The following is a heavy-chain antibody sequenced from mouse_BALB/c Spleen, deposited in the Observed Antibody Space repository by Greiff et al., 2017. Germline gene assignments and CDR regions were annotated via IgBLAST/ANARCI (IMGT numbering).Heavy chain of an antibody. V-gene: IGHV1S22*01. Sequence: LQQPGSELVRPGASVKLSCKASGYTFTSYWMHWVKQRPGQGLEWIGNIYPGSGSTNYDEKFKSKATLTVDTSSSTAYMQLSSLTSEDSAVYSCTRSGFGYYCSSLAYWGQGTLVTVSA. CDR3: TRSGFGYYCSSLAY. CDR2: IYPGSGST. D-gene: IGHD1-1*01. CDR1: GYTFTSYW. J-gene: IGHJ3*01.